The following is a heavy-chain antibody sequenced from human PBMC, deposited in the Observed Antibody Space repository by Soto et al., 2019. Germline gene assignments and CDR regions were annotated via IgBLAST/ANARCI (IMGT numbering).Heavy chain of an antibody. J-gene: IGHJ6*02. D-gene: IGHD5-12*01. CDR2: ISTYNGDT. Sequence: QVQLVQSGAEVRKPGASGKVSCKASGYTFSTSGMSWLRQAPGQGREWMGWISTYNGDTNDAPKIKDRVTITSDTSTSTVYMELMIHMSDDTDVYYGATAVASAYYYYGIDVWDQVTSGTHSS. CDR3: ATAVASAYYYYGIDV. V-gene: IGHV1-18*01. CDR1: GYTFSTSG.